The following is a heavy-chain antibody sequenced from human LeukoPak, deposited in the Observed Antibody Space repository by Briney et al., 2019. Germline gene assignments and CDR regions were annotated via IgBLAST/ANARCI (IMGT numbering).Heavy chain of an antibody. CDR1: GFTVDSNY. J-gene: IGHJ4*02. Sequence: GGSLRLSRAASGFTVDSNYLSWVRQAPGKGLEWVSTIYTGGNTYYAASVKGRFTISRDFSKNTVFLHMNSLRAEDTAMYYCARGDDSGYYDYFDYWGQGALVTVSS. CDR2: IYTGGNT. D-gene: IGHD3-22*01. CDR3: ARGDDSGYYDYFDY. V-gene: IGHV3-53*01.